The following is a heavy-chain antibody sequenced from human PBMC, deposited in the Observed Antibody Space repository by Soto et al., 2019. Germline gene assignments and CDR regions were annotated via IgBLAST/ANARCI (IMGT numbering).Heavy chain of an antibody. CDR1: GGSISSGDYY. CDR3: ARTPYYDYVWGTYRRYHFDY. V-gene: IGHV4-30-4*01. Sequence: SETLSLTCTVSGGSISSGDYYWSWIRQPPGKGLEWIGYIYYSGSTYYNPSLKSRVTISVDTSKNQFSLKLSSVTAADTAVYYCARTPYYDYVWGTYRRYHFDYSGHGTL. J-gene: IGHJ4*01. D-gene: IGHD3-16*02. CDR2: IYYSGST.